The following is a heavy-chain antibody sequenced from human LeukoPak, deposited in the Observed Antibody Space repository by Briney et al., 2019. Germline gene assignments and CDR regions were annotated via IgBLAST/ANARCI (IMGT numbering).Heavy chain of an antibody. Sequence: GGSLRLSCAASGFTFSNYNMNWFRQAQGKGLEWVSYISTSSSTIYYADSMKGRFTISRDNAKNSLYLQMNSLRAEDTAVYYCARESYFYRAVDYWGQGTLVTISS. CDR1: GFTFSNYN. V-gene: IGHV3-48*01. J-gene: IGHJ4*02. CDR2: ISTSSSTI. CDR3: ARESYFYRAVDY. D-gene: IGHD1-26*01.